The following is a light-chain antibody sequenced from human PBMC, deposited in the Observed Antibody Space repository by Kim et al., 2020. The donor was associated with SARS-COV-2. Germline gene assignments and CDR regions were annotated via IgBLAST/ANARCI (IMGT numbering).Light chain of an antibody. J-gene: IGKJ2*01. CDR2: AAS. CDR3: QQHSSSPIMYS. V-gene: IGKV3-20*01. CDR1: QSVSSFY. Sequence: EILLTQSPGTLSLSPGERATLSCRASQSVSSFYLAWYQQKPGQAPRLLIYAASTRAPGIPDRGSGTDFTLTISRLEPEDFAVYYCQQHSSSPIMYSFGQGTKVDIK.